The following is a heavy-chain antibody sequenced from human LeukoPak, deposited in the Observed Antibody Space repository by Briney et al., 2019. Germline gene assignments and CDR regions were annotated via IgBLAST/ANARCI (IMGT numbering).Heavy chain of an antibody. CDR1: GYTFTGYY. CDR3: ARENTAMVTYRLDY. V-gene: IGHV1-2*02. J-gene: IGHJ4*02. D-gene: IGHD5-18*01. CDR2: INPNSGGT. Sequence: GASVKVSCKASGYTFTGYYMHWVRQAPGQGLEWMGWINPNSGGTNYAQKFQGRVTMTRDTSISTAYMELSRLRSDDTAVYYCARENTAMVTYRLDYWGQGTLVTVSS.